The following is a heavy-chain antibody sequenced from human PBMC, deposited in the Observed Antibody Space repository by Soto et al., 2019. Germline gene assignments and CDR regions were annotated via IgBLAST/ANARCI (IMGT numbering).Heavy chain of an antibody. D-gene: IGHD3-22*01. CDR1: GFTFSTCA. CDR2: ISGNGSTT. Sequence: PGGALRLSCPATGFTFSTCAMNWMHQDSGKVLKLVSTISGNGSTTYYADSVRGRFTISRDKFKNTLSLQMNSLRVEDTAVYYCAKDRSRSYGSGYPFAYFDSWGKGILVTVSS. J-gene: IGHJ4*02. CDR3: AKDRSRSYGSGYPFAYFDS. V-gene: IGHV3-23*01.